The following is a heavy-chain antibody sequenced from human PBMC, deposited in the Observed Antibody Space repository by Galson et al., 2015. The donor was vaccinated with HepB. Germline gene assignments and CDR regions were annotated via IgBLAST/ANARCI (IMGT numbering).Heavy chain of an antibody. V-gene: IGHV1-2*02. CDR3: ATSKSSGWYED. Sequence: SVKVSCKASGYTFSDYYMHWVRQDPGQGFEWLGWINPNNGGTNYAQNFQGRVTLTRDPSMSTAYMELSSLRYADTALYYCATSKSSGWYEDWGQGTLVTVSS. CDR1: GYTFSDYY. CDR2: INPNNGGT. J-gene: IGHJ4*02. D-gene: IGHD6-19*01.